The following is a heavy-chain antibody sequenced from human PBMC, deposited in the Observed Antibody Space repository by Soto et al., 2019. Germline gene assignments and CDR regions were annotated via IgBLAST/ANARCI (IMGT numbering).Heavy chain of an antibody. Sequence: EVQLVESGGGLVKPGGSLRLSCAASGFTFSSYTMNWVRQAPGKGLEWVSSISSSGDYTYYADSMKGRVTISRDNAKNSLYLRVTSLRAEDTAFYYCARETGYTATCTNWFDPWGQGTLVTVSS. D-gene: IGHD6-13*01. CDR1: GFTFSSYT. J-gene: IGHJ5*02. V-gene: IGHV3-21*02. CDR2: ISSSGDYT. CDR3: ARETGYTATCTNWFDP.